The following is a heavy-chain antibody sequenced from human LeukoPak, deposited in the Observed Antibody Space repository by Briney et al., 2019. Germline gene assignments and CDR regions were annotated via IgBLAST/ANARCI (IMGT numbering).Heavy chain of an antibody. CDR3: AREPSGSGGYDY. D-gene: IGHD3-10*01. J-gene: IGHJ4*02. V-gene: IGHV1-2*02. CDR2: ISPNSGGT. Sequence: ASVTVSCKASGFTFSGYYMHWVRQAPGQGLEWMAWISPNSGGTNYVQKFQGRVTVTRDTSISTDYMEISGLTSDDTALYYRAREPSGSGGYDYWGQGTLVTVSS. CDR1: GFTFSGYY.